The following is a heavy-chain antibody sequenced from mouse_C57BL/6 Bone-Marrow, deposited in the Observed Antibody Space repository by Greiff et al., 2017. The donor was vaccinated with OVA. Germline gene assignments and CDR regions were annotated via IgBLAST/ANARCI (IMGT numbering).Heavy chain of an antibody. Sequence: QVQLQQPGAELVMPGASVKLSCKASGYTFTSYWMHWVKQRPGQGLEWIGEIDPSDSYTNYNQTFKGKSTLTVDKSSSTAYMQLSSLTSEDSAVYYCAREDPYDYSYYFDYWGQGTTLTVSS. D-gene: IGHD2-4*01. V-gene: IGHV1-69*01. J-gene: IGHJ2*01. CDR1: GYTFTSYW. CDR3: AREDPYDYSYYFDY. CDR2: IDPSDSYT.